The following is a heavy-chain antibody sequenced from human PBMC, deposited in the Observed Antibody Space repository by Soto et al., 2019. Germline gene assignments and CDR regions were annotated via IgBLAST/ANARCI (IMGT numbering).Heavy chain of an antibody. CDR1: GFTFSSYG. J-gene: IGHJ5*02. CDR2: IWYDGSNK. CDR3: AREGSGGLGRANWFNT. Sequence: GWSLRLSCAASGFTFSSYGMHWVRHAPGKGLEWVAVIWYDGSNKYYADSVKGRFTISRDNSKNTLYLQMNSLRAEDTAVYYCAREGSGGLGRANWFNTWGQGTLLIVSA. D-gene: IGHD2-8*02. V-gene: IGHV3-33*01.